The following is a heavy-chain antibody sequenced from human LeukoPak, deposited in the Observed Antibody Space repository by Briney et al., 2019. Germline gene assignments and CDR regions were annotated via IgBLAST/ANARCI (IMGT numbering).Heavy chain of an antibody. CDR3: ARRVVANYWYFDL. Sequence: SETLSLTCTVSGGSISSSSYYWGWIRQPPGKGLEWIGSIYYSGSTYYNPSLKSRVTISVDTSKNQFSLKLSSVTAADTAVYYCARRVVANYWYFDLWGRGTLVTVSS. D-gene: IGHD5-12*01. J-gene: IGHJ2*01. V-gene: IGHV4-39*07. CDR2: IYYSGST. CDR1: GGSISSSSYY.